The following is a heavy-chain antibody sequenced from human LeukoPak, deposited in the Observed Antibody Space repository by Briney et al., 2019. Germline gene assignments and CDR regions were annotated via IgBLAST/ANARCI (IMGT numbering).Heavy chain of an antibody. D-gene: IGHD3-10*01. J-gene: IGHJ6*03. CDR2: INHSGST. CDR3: ARRVVRGVIITPKNYYMDV. Sequence: PSETLSLTCAVYGGSFSGYYWSWIRQPPGKGLEWIGEINHSGSTNYNPSLKSRVTISVDTSKNQFSLKLSSVTAADTAVYYCARRVVRGVIITPKNYYMDVWGKGTTVTISS. V-gene: IGHV4-34*01. CDR1: GGSFSGYY.